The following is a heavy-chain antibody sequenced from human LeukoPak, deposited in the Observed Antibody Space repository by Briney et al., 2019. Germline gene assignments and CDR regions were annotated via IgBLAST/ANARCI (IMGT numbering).Heavy chain of an antibody. V-gene: IGHV3-48*04. CDR1: GFTLSSYT. D-gene: IGHD3-10*01. Sequence: TGGSLRLSCAASGFTLSSYTMNWVRQAPGKGLEWVSYISRGSSTIYYADSVKGRFTISRDNAKNSLYLQMNSLRAEDTAVYYCARRRGDVWGQGTTVTVSS. CDR2: ISRGSSTI. J-gene: IGHJ6*02. CDR3: ARRRGDV.